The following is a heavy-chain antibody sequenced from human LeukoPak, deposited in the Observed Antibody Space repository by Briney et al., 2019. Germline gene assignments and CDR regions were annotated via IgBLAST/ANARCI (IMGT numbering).Heavy chain of an antibody. CDR2: IYTSGST. J-gene: IGHJ4*02. CDR3: ARDRAIFGVAKYYFEY. V-gene: IGHV4-4*07. Sequence: PSETLSLTCTVSGGTISSYYWSWIRQPAGKGLEWIGRIYTSGSTNYNPSLKSRVTMSVDTSKNQFSLKLSSVTAADTAVYYCARDRAIFGVAKYYFEYWGQGTLVTVSS. D-gene: IGHD3-3*01. CDR1: GGTISSYY.